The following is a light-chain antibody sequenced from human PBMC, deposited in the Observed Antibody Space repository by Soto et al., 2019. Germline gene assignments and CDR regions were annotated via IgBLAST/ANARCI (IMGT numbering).Light chain of an antibody. V-gene: IGKV1-33*01. CDR1: QDINKF. J-gene: IGKJ3*01. CDR3: QQYDSLPLA. Sequence: DIQMTQSPSSLSASVGDRVTITCQASQDINKFLNWFQQKKGKAPKLLIYDASDLEIGVPSRFSGSGSGPDFTFTITSLQPEDFATYYCQQYDSLPLAFGPGNKVDVK. CDR2: DAS.